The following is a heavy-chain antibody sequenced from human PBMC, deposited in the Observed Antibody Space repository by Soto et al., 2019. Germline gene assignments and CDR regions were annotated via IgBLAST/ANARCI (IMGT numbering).Heavy chain of an antibody. V-gene: IGHV4-4*02. D-gene: IGHD1-26*01. CDR1: GGSISSSNW. Sequence: SETLSLTCAVSGGSISSSNWWSWVRQPPGKGLEWIGEIYHSGSTNYNPSLKSRVTISVDKSKNQFSLKPSSVTAADTAVYYCARGVGATLWYFDLWGRGTLVTVSS. CDR3: ARGVGATLWYFDL. J-gene: IGHJ2*01. CDR2: IYHSGST.